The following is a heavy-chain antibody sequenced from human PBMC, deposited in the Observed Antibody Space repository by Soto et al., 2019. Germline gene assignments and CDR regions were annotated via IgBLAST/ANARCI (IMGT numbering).Heavy chain of an antibody. CDR3: YTPTVRGLTITRSRLAY. CDR2: IRSKTNSYAT. Sequence: GGSRRLSCAASGFTFSGSSIHWVRQASGKGLEWIGRIRSKTNSYATAYAASVKGRFTISRDDSKNTAYLQMNGLKTGDTAVYFCYTPTVRGLTITRSRLAYWDQETLVTIAS. J-gene: IGHJ4*02. V-gene: IGHV3-73*01. D-gene: IGHD3-10*01. CDR1: GFTFSGSS.